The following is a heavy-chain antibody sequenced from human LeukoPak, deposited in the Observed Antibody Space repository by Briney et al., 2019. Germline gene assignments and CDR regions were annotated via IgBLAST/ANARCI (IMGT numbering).Heavy chain of an antibody. Sequence: GGSLRLSCLASGFTFSSYAMTWVRQAPGKGLEWVPAISGSGGSIYYADSVKGRFTISRDNAKNSLYLQMNSLRAEDTAVYYCAELGITMIGGVWGKGTTVTISS. D-gene: IGHD3-10*02. CDR2: ISGSGGSI. J-gene: IGHJ6*04. V-gene: IGHV3-23*01. CDR3: AELGITMIGGV. CDR1: GFTFSSYA.